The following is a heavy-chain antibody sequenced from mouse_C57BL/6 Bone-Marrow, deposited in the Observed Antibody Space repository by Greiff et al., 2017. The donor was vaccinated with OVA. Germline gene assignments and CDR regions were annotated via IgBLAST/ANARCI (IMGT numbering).Heavy chain of an antibody. J-gene: IGHJ2*01. CDR2: ISDGGSYT. D-gene: IGHD3-2*02. V-gene: IGHV5-4*01. CDR1: GFTFSSYA. CDR3: AREGEAAQATDY. Sequence: EVQLVESGGGLVKPGGSLKLSCAASGFTFSSYAMSWVRQTPEKRLEWVATISDGGSYTYYPDNVKGRFTISRDNAKNNLYLQMSHLKSEDTAMYYCAREGEAAQATDYWGQGTTLTVSA.